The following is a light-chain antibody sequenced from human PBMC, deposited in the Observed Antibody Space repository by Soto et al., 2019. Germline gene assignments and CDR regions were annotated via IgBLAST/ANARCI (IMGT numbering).Light chain of an antibody. CDR2: DVS. J-gene: IGLJ2*01. CDR1: SSDLGGYNY. CDR3: SSYTSSSTPVV. V-gene: IGLV2-14*01. Sequence: ALTQPASVSGSPGHSTTISCTGTSSDLGGYNYVSWYQQHPGKAPKLMIYDVSNRPSGVSNRFSGSKSGNTASLTISGLQAEDEADYYCSSYTSSSTPVVFGGGTKLTVL.